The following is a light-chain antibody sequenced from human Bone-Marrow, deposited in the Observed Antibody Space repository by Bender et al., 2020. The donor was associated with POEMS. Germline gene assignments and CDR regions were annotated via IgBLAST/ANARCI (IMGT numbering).Light chain of an antibody. CDR2: SSH. CDR3: AAWDDNLRGV. J-gene: IGLJ2*01. V-gene: IGLV1-47*02. Sequence: QSVLTQPPSASGTPGQRVTISCSGGSSNIGAHAVNWYQHLPGTAPKLLIYSSHRRPSEVPDRFSGSRSGTSASLAISGLRSEDEADYYCAAWDDNLRGVFGGGTKLTV. CDR1: SSNIGAHA.